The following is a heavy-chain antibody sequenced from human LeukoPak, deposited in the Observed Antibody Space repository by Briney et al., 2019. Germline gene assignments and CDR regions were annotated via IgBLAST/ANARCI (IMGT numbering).Heavy chain of an antibody. CDR2: ISYDGSNK. CDR3: AKDPYYDILTGYSQGTAFDI. D-gene: IGHD3-9*01. V-gene: IGHV3-30*18. J-gene: IGHJ3*02. Sequence: GGSLRLSCAASGFTFSSHGMHWVRQAPGKGLEWVAVISYDGSNKYYADSVKGRFTISRDNSKNTLYLQMNSLRAEDTAVYYCAKDPYYDILTGYSQGTAFDIWGQGTMVTVSS. CDR1: GFTFSSHG.